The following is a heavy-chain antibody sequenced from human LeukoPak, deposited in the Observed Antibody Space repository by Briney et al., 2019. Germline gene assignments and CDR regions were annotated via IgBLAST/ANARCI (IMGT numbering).Heavy chain of an antibody. D-gene: IGHD2-15*01. CDR1: GFTFSSYE. CDR2: ISSSGSTI. CDR3: AKMGYCSGGSCYAVYAMDV. J-gene: IGHJ6*02. V-gene: IGHV3-48*03. Sequence: PGGSLRPSCAASGFTFSSYEMNWVRQAPGKGLEWVSYISSSGSTIYYADSVKGRFTISRDNAKNSLYLQVNSLRAEDTAVYYCAKMGYCSGGSCYAVYAMDVWGQGTTVTVSS.